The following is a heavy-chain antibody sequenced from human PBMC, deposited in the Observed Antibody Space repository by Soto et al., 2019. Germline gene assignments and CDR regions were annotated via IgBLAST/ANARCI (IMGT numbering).Heavy chain of an antibody. D-gene: IGHD5-18*01. J-gene: IGHJ4*02. Sequence: VQLVESGGGLVQPGRSLRLSCAASGFTFDDYAMHWVRQAPGKGLEWVSGISWNSGSIGYADSVKGRFTISRDNAKNSLYLQMNSLRAEDTALYYCAKDIVRVDTAMIFDYWGQGTLVTVSS. CDR1: GFTFDDYA. CDR3: AKDIVRVDTAMIFDY. V-gene: IGHV3-9*01. CDR2: ISWNSGSI.